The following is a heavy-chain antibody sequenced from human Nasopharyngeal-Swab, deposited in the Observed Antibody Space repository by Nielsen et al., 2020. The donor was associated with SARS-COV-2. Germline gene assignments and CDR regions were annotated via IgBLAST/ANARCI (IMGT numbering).Heavy chain of an antibody. Sequence: GESLKISCAASGFTFSSYAMHWVRQAPGKGLEWVAVISYDGSNKYYADSVKGRFTISRDNSKNTLYLQMNSLRAEDTAVYYCARGDGYSSGWYGLAGDYWGQGTLVTVSS. CDR3: ARGDGYSSGWYGLAGDY. J-gene: IGHJ4*02. CDR1: GFTFSSYA. D-gene: IGHD6-19*01. CDR2: ISYDGSNK. V-gene: IGHV3-30-3*01.